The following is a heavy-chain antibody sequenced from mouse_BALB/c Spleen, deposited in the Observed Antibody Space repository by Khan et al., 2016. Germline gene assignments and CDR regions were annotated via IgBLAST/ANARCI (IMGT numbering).Heavy chain of an antibody. CDR2: ISYSGST. V-gene: IGHV3-8*02. CDR1: GDSITSGY. D-gene: IGHD2-4*01. CDR3: ARYDYSSPYFDY. J-gene: IGHJ2*01. Sequence: EVQLQESGPSLVKPSQTLSLTCSVTGDSITSGYWNWIRKFPGNKLEYMGYISYSGSTYYNPSLKSRISIIRDTSKNQYYLQLNSVTTEDTATYYCARYDYSSPYFDYWGQGTTLTVSS.